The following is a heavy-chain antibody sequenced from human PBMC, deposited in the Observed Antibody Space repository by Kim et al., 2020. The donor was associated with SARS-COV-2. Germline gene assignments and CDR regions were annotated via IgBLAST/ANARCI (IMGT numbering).Heavy chain of an antibody. CDR1: GFTFSNYE. J-gene: IGHJ3*01. V-gene: IGHV3-48*03. Sequence: GGSLRLSCAASGFTFSNYEMNWVRQAPGKGLEWVSYISSTGNTIYYADSVKGRFTISRDNAKNSLYLQMNSLRAEDTAVYYCARDDYTHYYDSSGYPRGNDFDVWGQGTMVTVSS. CDR2: ISSTGNTI. D-gene: IGHD3-22*01. CDR3: ARDDYTHYYDSSGYPRGNDFDV.